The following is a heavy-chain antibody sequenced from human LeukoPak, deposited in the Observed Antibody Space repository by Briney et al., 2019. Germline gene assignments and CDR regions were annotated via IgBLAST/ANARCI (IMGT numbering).Heavy chain of an antibody. CDR1: GGSISSGDYY. V-gene: IGHV4-30-4*08. D-gene: IGHD2-2*01. Sequence: PSETLSLTCTVSGGSISSGDYYWSWIRQPPGKGLEWIGYIYYSGSTYYNPSLKSRVTISVDTSKNQFSLKLSSVTAADTAVYYCARDHCSSTSCYRSYFQHWGQGTLDTVSS. J-gene: IGHJ1*01. CDR3: ARDHCSSTSCYRSYFQH. CDR2: IYYSGST.